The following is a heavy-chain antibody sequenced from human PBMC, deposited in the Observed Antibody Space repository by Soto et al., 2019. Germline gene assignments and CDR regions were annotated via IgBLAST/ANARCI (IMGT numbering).Heavy chain of an antibody. V-gene: IGHV4-31*03. CDR1: GGSISSGGYY. CDR3: ARGGVRGVIDSDI. Sequence: SETLSLTCTVSGGSISSGGYYWIWIRQHPGKGLEWIGYIYYSGSTYYNPSLKSRVTISVDTSKNQFSLKLSSVTAADTAVYYGARGGVRGVIDSDISGQGTMVTVAS. D-gene: IGHD3-10*01. CDR2: IYYSGST. J-gene: IGHJ3*02.